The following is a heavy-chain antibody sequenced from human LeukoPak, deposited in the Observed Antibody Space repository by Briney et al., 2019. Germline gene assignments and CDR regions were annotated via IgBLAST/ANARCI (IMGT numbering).Heavy chain of an antibody. Sequence: GGSLRLSCAASGFTFSSDAMSWVRQAPGKGLEWVSAISGSGNGTRFADSVKGRFTISRDNSKSTLSLQMNSLRAEDTAVYYCARLSNGFWSPYSLWGQGTLVTVSS. D-gene: IGHD3-3*01. CDR1: GFTFSSDA. V-gene: IGHV3-23*01. J-gene: IGHJ4*02. CDR3: ARLSNGFWSPYSL. CDR2: ISGSGNGT.